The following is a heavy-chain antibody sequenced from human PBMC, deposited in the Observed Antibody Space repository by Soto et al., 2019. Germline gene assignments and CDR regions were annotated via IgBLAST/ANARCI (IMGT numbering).Heavy chain of an antibody. CDR2: ISFDGSNK. D-gene: IGHD5-12*01. Sequence: QMQLVESGGGAVQPGRSLRLSCAASGFTFSYYPMHWVRQAPGKGLEWVAVISFDGSNKYYADSVKGRFTISSDNSKNTLYLRTNSGRGGAPAGYLCARLPRGMVAILYIYPLNGREPLSAVDVWGQGTSVTVSS. CDR3: ARLPRGMVAILYIYPLNGREPLSAVDV. CDR1: GFTFSYYP. J-gene: IGHJ6*02. V-gene: IGHV3-30*04.